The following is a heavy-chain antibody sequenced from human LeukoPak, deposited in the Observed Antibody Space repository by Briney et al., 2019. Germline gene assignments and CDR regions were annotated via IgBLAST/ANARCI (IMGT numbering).Heavy chain of an antibody. D-gene: IGHD4-11*01. CDR2: IYHSGST. J-gene: IGHJ6*03. Sequence: SQTLSLTCTVSGGSISSGGYYWSWIRQPPGKGLEWIGYIYHSGSTYYNPSLKSRVTISVDRSKNQFSLKLSSVTAADTAVYYCASLRRNYSNSYYYYMDVWGKGTTVTVSS. CDR3: ASLRRNYSNSYYYYMDV. V-gene: IGHV4-30-2*01. CDR1: GGSISSGGYY.